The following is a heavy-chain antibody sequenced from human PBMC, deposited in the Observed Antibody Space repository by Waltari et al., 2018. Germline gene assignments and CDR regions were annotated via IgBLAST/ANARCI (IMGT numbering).Heavy chain of an antibody. CDR1: GGTFSSYT. V-gene: IGHV1-69*02. CDR2: IIPILGIA. D-gene: IGHD3-22*01. CDR3: ARGHYDSSGYYWRYYYGMDV. Sequence: QVQLVQSGAEVKKPGSSVKVSCKASGGTFSSYTISWVRQAPGPGLEWMGRIIPILGIANYAQKFQGRVTITADKSTSTAYMELSSLRSEDTAVYYCARGHYDSSGYYWRYYYGMDVWGQGTTVTVSS. J-gene: IGHJ6*02.